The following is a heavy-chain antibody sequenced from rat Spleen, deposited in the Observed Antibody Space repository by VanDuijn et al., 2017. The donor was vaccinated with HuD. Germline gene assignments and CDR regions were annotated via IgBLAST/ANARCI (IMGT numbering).Heavy chain of an antibody. CDR2: ISYDGSST. CDR1: GFTFSDYN. CDR3: TSLGPGY. D-gene: IGHD1-4*01. Sequence: EVQLVESGGGLVQPGRSLKLSCAASGFTFSDYNMAWVRQAPKKGLEWVATISYDGSSTYYRDSVTGRFTISRDNAKSTLYLQMNSLRSEDTATYYCTSLGPGYWGQGVMVTVSS. J-gene: IGHJ2*01. V-gene: IGHV5-7*01.